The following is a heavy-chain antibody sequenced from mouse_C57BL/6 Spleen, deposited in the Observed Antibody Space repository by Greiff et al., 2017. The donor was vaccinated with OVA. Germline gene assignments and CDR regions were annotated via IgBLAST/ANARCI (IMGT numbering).Heavy chain of an antibody. D-gene: IGHD1-1*01. J-gene: IGHJ2*01. CDR3: ARGVLRYPFDY. CDR1: GYTFTDYY. V-gene: IGHV1-26*01. Sequence: VQLQQSGPELVKPGASVKISCKASGYTFTDYYMNWVKQSHGKSLEWIGDINPKNGGTSYNQKFKGKATLTVDKSSSTAYMELRSLTSEDSAVYYCARGVLRYPFDYWGQGTTLTVSS. CDR2: INPKNGGT.